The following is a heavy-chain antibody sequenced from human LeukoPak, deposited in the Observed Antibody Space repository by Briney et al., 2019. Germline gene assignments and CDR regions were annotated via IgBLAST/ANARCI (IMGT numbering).Heavy chain of an antibody. V-gene: IGHV5-51*01. D-gene: IGHD3-22*01. CDR1: GYSFTSYW. J-gene: IGHJ4*02. CDR3: ARSYYYDSSGIDY. Sequence: GESLKISCKGSGYSFTSYWIGWVRQMPGKGLEWMGIIYPGDSDTRYSPSFQGQVTISADKSISTAYLQWSSLKASDTAMYYRARSYYYDSSGIDYWGQGTLVTVSS. CDR2: IYPGDSDT.